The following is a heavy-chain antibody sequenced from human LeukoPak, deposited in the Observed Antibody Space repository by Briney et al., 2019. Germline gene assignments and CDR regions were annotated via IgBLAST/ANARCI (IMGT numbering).Heavy chain of an antibody. CDR2: ISSSGDNT. Sequence: GGSLRLTCVASGFTFSSYAMSWVRQARGKGLEWVSSISSSGDNTYHSDSVKGRFTISRDDSKNTIYLNMTSLRAEDTAVYYCARGGISWYYFFEYWGQGTLVTVSS. CDR1: GFTFSSYA. CDR3: ARGGISWYYFFEY. D-gene: IGHD6-13*01. J-gene: IGHJ4*02. V-gene: IGHV3-23*01.